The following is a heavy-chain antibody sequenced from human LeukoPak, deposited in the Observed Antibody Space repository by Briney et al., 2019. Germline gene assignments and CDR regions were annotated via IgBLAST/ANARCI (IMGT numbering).Heavy chain of an antibody. CDR3: AKGYGSGSYSDYFDY. V-gene: IGHV3-23*01. CDR1: GFTFSNYG. Sequence: PGGTLRLSCAASGFTFSNYGLSWVRQAPGKGLEWVSGITGSGGSTYYADSVKGRFTISRDNSKNTLYLQMNSLRAEDTAVYYCAKGYGSGSYSDYFDYWGQGTLVTVSS. J-gene: IGHJ4*02. D-gene: IGHD3-10*01. CDR2: ITGSGGST.